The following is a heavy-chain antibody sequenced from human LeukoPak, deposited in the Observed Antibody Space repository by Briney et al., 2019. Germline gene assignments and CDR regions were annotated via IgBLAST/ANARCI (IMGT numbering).Heavy chain of an antibody. CDR2: ISAYNGKP. D-gene: IGHD4-17*01. Sequence: APVKVSCTASGYTFTSDGISWVRQAPGQGLEWMGWISAYNGKPNYAQKLQGRVTMTTYTSTSTAYMELRSLRSDDTAVYYCARDQNVWDDYGDPEWLYWGQGTLVTVSS. CDR1: GYTFTSDG. CDR3: ARDQNVWDDYGDPEWLY. V-gene: IGHV1-18*01. J-gene: IGHJ4*02.